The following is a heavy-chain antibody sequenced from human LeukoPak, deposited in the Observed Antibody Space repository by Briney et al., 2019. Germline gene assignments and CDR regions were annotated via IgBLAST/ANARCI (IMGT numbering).Heavy chain of an antibody. D-gene: IGHD3-22*01. CDR1: GYTFTSYG. CDR2: ISAYNGNT. J-gene: IGHJ4*02. CDR3: AREGGDIGSGYYLGLDY. V-gene: IGHV1-18*01. Sequence: ASVEVSCKASGYTFTSYGISWVRQAPGQGLEWMGWISAYNGNTNYAQKLQGRVTMTTDTSTSTAYMELRSLRSDDTAVYYCAREGGDIGSGYYLGLDYWGQGTLVTVSS.